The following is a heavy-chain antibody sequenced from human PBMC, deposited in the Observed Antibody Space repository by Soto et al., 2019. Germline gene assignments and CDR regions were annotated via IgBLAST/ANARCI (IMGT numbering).Heavy chain of an antibody. D-gene: IGHD6-19*01. CDR2: IKKKADGGTT. CDR3: RTQWLD. CDR1: GFTFSNAW. Sequence: EVQLVESGGGLVKPGGSLRLSCAASGFTFSNAWMSWVRQAPGKGLEWVGLIKKKADGGTTDYAAPLKGRFTISRDDSKNTLYLQRSTVKTEATAVYYCRTQWLDWGQGTLVTVSS. V-gene: IGHV3-15*01. J-gene: IGHJ4*02.